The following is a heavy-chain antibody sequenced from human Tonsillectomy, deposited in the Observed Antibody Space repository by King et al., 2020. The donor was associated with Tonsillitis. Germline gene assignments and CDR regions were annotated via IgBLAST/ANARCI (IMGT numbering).Heavy chain of an antibody. D-gene: IGHD1-14*01. Sequence: VQLVESGGGLVQPGGSLRLSCAASGFTVSSNYMSWVRQAPGKGLEWVSIIYSGGSTYYADSVKGRFTISRDNSKNTRYLQMNSLRAEDTAVYYCARKFRTADPFDYWGQGTLVTVSS. CDR3: ARKFRTADPFDY. J-gene: IGHJ4*02. CDR2: IYSGGST. V-gene: IGHV3-66*01. CDR1: GFTVSSNY.